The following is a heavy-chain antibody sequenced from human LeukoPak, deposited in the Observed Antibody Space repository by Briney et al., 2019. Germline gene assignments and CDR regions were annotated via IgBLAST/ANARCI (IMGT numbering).Heavy chain of an antibody. CDR2: INSDGSST. Sequence: PGGSLRLSCAASGLTFSSYWMHWVRQAPGKGLVWVSRINSDGSSTTYADSVKGRFTISRDNAKNTLYLQMNSLRAEDTAVYYCARVTTGSSGSSDYWGQGTLVTVSS. CDR1: GLTFSSYW. J-gene: IGHJ4*02. D-gene: IGHD3-10*01. CDR3: ARVTTGSSGSSDY. V-gene: IGHV3-74*01.